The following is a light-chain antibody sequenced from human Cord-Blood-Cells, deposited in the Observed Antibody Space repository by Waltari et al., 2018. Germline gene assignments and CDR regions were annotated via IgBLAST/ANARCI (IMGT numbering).Light chain of an antibody. J-gene: IGLJ2*01. CDR1: NIGSKT. CDR3: QVWDSSSDHPVV. CDR2: YDS. Sequence: SYVLTQPPSVSVAPGKTARITCWANNIGSKTVNWYQQKPGQAPVLVIYYDSDRPSGIPERFSGSNSGNTATLTISRVEAGDEADYYCQVWDSSSDHPVVFGGGTKLTVL. V-gene: IGLV3-21*04.